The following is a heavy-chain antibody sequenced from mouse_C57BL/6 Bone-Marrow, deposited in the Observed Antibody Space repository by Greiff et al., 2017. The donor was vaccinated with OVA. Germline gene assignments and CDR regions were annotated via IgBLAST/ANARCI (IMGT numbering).Heavy chain of an antibody. V-gene: IGHV7-3*01. J-gene: IGHJ3*01. Sequence: EVMLVESGGGLVQPGGSLSLSCAASGFTFTDYYMSWVRQPPGKAPEWLGFIRNKANGYTTEYSASVKGRFTFSRDNSQSILYLQMNALRAEDSATYYCAMVTTTEFAYWGQGTLVTVSA. D-gene: IGHD2-2*01. CDR3: AMVTTTEFAY. CDR2: IRNKANGYTT. CDR1: GFTFTDYY.